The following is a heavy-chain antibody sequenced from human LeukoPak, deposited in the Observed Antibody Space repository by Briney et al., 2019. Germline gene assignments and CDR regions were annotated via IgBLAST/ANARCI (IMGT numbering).Heavy chain of an antibody. CDR2: IIPIFGTA. V-gene: IGHV1-69*06. D-gene: IGHD3-22*01. J-gene: IGHJ4*02. CDR3: AARHRDDSSGYYGDY. CDR1: GGTFSSYA. Sequence: GASVKVSCKASGGTFSSYAISWVRQAPGQGLEWMGGIIPIFGTANYAQKFQGRVTMTEDTSTDTAYMELSSLRSEDTAVYYCAARHRDDSSGYYGDYWGQGTLVTVSS.